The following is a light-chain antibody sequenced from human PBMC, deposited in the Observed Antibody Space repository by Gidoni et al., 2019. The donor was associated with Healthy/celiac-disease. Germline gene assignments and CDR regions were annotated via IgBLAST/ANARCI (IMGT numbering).Light chain of an antibody. CDR2: GAS. CDR3: QQYNNWPPWT. Sequence: EIMMTQSPSTLSVSPGERATLSCRASQSVSSNLAWYQQKPGQAPRLLIYGASTRANGIPARFSGSGAGTEFTLTISSLQSEDFAVYYCQQYNNWPPWTFGQGTKVEIK. CDR1: QSVSSN. J-gene: IGKJ1*01. V-gene: IGKV3-15*01.